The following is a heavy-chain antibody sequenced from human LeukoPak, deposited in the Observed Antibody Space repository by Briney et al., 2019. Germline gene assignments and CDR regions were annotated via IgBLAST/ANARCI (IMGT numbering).Heavy chain of an antibody. V-gene: IGHV4-39*01. CDR1: AGSVSSSSYS. J-gene: IGHJ5*02. D-gene: IGHD6-13*01. CDR3: ARHVRKRGIAAAGTPGWFDP. CDR2: IYYSGST. Sequence: PSETLSLTCTVSAGSVSSSSYSWGWIRQPPGKGLEWIGSIYYSGSTYYNPSLKSRVTISVDTSKNQFSLKLSSVTAADTAVYYCARHVRKRGIAAAGTPGWFDPWGQGTLVTVSS.